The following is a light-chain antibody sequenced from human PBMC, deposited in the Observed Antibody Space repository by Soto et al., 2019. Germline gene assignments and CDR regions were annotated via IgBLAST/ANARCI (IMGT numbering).Light chain of an antibody. V-gene: IGKV2-24*01. J-gene: IGKJ2*01. Sequence: DIVMTQTPLSSPVTLGQPASISCRSSKSLLDSDGDTYLSCLQQRPGQPPRLLIYKTSSRFSGVPDRFSGSGAGTDFTLKISRVEVEDVGVYYCMQATQFPHTFGQGTKLEI. CDR3: MQATQFPHT. CDR2: KTS. CDR1: KSLLDSDGDTY.